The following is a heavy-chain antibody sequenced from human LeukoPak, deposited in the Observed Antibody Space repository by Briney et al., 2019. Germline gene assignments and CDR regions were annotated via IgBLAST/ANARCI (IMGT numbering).Heavy chain of an antibody. J-gene: IGHJ5*02. Sequence: GGSLRLSCAASGFTFSSYAMSWVRQAPGKGLEWVSAISGSGGSTYYADSVKGRFTISRDNSKNTLYLQMNSLRAEDTAVYYCAKGYDFWRGSFLDPWGQGTLVTVSS. D-gene: IGHD3-3*01. V-gene: IGHV3-23*01. CDR3: AKGYDFWRGSFLDP. CDR2: ISGSGGST. CDR1: GFTFSSYA.